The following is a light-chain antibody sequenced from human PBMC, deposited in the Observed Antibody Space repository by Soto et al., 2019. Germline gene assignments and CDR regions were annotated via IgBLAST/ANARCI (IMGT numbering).Light chain of an antibody. J-gene: IGKJ1*01. CDR3: QQYSVYSWT. V-gene: IGKV1-5*03. Sequence: DIQMTQSPSTLSASVGDRVTITCRASQSISSWLAWYQQKPGEAPKLLIYKASSLDSGVPSRFSGSGSGTDFTLTISSLQPDDFAAYYCQQYSVYSWTFGQGTKVDIK. CDR1: QSISSW. CDR2: KAS.